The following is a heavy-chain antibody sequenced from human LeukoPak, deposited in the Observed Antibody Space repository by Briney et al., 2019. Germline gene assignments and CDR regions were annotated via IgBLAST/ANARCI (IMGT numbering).Heavy chain of an antibody. J-gene: IGHJ6*04. CDR1: GFTFIRYW. CDR3: ARDTYLDV. Sequence: GALLLSCAASGFTFIRYWMSWVRQAPGKGLEWVANIKQDGSEKYYVDSVKGRFTISRDNAKNSLYLQMNSLRAEDTAVYYCARDTYLDVWGKGTTVTVSS. V-gene: IGHV3-7*01. CDR2: IKQDGSEK.